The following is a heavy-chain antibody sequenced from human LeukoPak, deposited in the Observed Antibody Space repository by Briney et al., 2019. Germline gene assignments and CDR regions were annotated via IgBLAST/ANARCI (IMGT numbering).Heavy chain of an antibody. Sequence: GGPLRLSCAASGFTFSSYGMHWVRQAPGKGLEWVAVIWYDGSNKYYADSVKGRFTISRDNSKNTLYLQMNSLRAEDTAVYYCARGVNYDRGAFDIWGQGTMVTVSS. V-gene: IGHV3-33*01. CDR3: ARGVNYDRGAFDI. CDR2: IWYDGSNK. CDR1: GFTFSSYG. J-gene: IGHJ3*02. D-gene: IGHD3-22*01.